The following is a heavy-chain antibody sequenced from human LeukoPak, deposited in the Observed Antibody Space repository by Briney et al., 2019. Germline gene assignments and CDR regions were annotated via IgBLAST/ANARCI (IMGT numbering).Heavy chain of an antibody. V-gene: IGHV2-5*01. J-gene: IGHJ4*02. CDR1: GFSLSTSGVG. CDR2: IYWNDDK. Sequence: SGPTLVNPTQTLTLTCTFSGFSLSTSGVGVGWIRQPPGKALEWLALIYWNDDKRYSPSLKSRLTITKDTSKNQVVLTMTNMDPVDTATYYCAHSLPGGERYSGTTYYFDYWGQGTLVTVSS. CDR3: AHSLPGGERYSGTTYYFDY. D-gene: IGHD1-26*01.